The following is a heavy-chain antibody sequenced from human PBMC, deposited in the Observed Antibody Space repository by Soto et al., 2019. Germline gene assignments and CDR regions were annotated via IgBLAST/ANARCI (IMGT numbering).Heavy chain of an antibody. CDR3: ARGEQYSGRIFDY. CDR1: GDSVSSNSAG. D-gene: IGHD1-26*01. V-gene: IGHV6-1*01. CDR2: TYYRSKWYY. Sequence: PSQTLSLTCAITGDSVSSNSAGWSWVRQSPSRGLEWLGRTYYRSKWYYEYAVSVRGRITINPDTSKNQYSLQLNSVTPEDTAVYSCARGEQYSGRIFDYWGQGTPGPGSS. J-gene: IGHJ4*01.